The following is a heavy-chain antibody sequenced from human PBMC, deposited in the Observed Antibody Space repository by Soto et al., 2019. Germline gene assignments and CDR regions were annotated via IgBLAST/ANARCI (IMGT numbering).Heavy chain of an antibody. CDR3: AKDPEDYGDYKSIKKDQSV. CDR1: KFTFSNYG. CDR2: ISHDGSNT. V-gene: IGHV3-30*18. D-gene: IGHD4-17*01. Sequence: GGSLRLSCAASKFTFSNYGMHWVRQAPGKGLEWVAVISHDGSNTYYADSVKGRFTISRDNSKSTLYLQMNSLRAEDTAVYYCAKDPEDYGDYKSIKKDQSVWGQGTLVTVSS. J-gene: IGHJ4*02.